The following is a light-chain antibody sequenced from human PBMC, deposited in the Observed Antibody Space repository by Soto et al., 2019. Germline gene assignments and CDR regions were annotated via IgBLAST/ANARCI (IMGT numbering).Light chain of an antibody. V-gene: IGKV4-1*01. Sequence: IVMTQSPDSLAVSLGERATINCKSSQSVLYSANNKNYLAWYQQKPGQPPKLLIYWASTRESGVPDRFSGSGSGTDFTLTISSLQAEDVAVYYCQQYYSSLPHTFGQGTKLEIK. J-gene: IGKJ2*01. CDR3: QQYYSSLPHT. CDR1: QSVLYSANNKNY. CDR2: WAS.